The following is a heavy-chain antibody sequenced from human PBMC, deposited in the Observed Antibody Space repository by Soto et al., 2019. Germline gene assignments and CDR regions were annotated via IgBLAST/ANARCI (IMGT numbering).Heavy chain of an antibody. CDR3: ARRERYYGTPGWFDP. Sequence: PSETLSLTCSGSGASINNFAYYWGWIRQPPGKGLEWIGTVYYNENTYYNPSLRSRVAISVDTAKNQFSLNLRSVTAADTAVYFCARRERYYGTPGWFDPWGQGTLVTVS. D-gene: IGHD3-10*01. V-gene: IGHV4-39*01. J-gene: IGHJ5*01. CDR1: GASINNFAYY. CDR2: VYYNENT.